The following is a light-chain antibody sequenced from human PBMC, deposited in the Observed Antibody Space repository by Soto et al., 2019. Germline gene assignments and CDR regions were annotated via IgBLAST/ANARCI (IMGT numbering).Light chain of an antibody. J-gene: IGKJ2*01. Sequence: EIVLTQSPGTLSLSPGQRATLSCRASQRVSSNYLAWYQQRPGQAPRLLIYGASGRATGIPDRFTGSGSGTDFTLTISRLEPDDFAEYYCQQYGISPYTFGQGTKLEIK. CDR3: QQYGISPYT. CDR2: GAS. V-gene: IGKV3-20*01. CDR1: QRVSSNY.